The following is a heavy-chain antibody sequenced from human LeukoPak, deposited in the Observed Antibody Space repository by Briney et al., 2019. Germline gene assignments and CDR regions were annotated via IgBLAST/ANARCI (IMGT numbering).Heavy chain of an antibody. D-gene: IGHD6-19*01. CDR2: IIPIFGTA. Sequence: ASVKVSCKASGGTFSSYAISRVRQAPGQGLEWMGGIIPIFGTANYAQKFQGRVTITTDESTSTAYMELSSLRSDDTAVYYCARDLGSSGYNTPPSGIDYWGQGTLVTVSS. CDR3: ARDLGSSGYNTPPSGIDY. CDR1: GGTFSSYA. V-gene: IGHV1-69*05. J-gene: IGHJ4*02.